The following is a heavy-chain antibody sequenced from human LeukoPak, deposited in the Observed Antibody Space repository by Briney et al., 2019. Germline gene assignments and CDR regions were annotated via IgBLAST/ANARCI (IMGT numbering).Heavy chain of an antibody. CDR1: GASISRGDYY. CDR3: TTLYCTNGLCSNWFGP. Sequence: PSETLSLTCTVSGASISRGDYYWNWIRRPAGKGLEWIGRVYASGSTYYNPSLKSRVTISLDTSKNQFSLQLTSLTAADTAMYYCTTLYCTNGLCSNWFGPWGQGTLVTVSS. CDR2: VYASGST. J-gene: IGHJ5*02. D-gene: IGHD2-8*01. V-gene: IGHV4-61*02.